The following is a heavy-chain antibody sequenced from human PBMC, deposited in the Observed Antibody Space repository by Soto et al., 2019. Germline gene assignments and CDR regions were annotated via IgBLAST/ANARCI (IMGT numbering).Heavy chain of an antibody. CDR3: ARDDGYSYYYGMDV. Sequence: QVQLVQSGAEVKKPGASVKVSCKAPGYTFTGYYMHWVRQAPGQGLEWMGWINPNSGGTNYAQKFQGWVTMTRDTSISTAYMELSRLRSDDTAVYYCARDDGYSYYYGMDVRGQGTTVTVSS. CDR2: INPNSGGT. V-gene: IGHV1-2*04. J-gene: IGHJ6*02. CDR1: GYTFTGYY. D-gene: IGHD5-18*01.